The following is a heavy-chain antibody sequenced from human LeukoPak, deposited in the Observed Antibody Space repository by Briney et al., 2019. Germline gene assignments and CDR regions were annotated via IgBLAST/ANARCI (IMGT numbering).Heavy chain of an antibody. CDR1: GYTFTSYY. J-gene: IGHJ4*02. Sequence: ASVKVSCKASGYTFTSYYIHWVRQAPGQGPEWMGIIYPSGGSTTYAQKFQGRVTMTRDMSTSTVYMELSSLRSEDTAVYYCARDWPVRSSWGGGSFDYWGQGTLVTVSS. D-gene: IGHD6-13*01. CDR2: IYPSGGST. CDR3: ARDWPVRSSWGGGSFDY. V-gene: IGHV1-46*01.